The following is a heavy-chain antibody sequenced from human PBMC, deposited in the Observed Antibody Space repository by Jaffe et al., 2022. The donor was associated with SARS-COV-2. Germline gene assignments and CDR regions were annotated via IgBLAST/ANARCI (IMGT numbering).Heavy chain of an antibody. CDR3: VRASGWAFDH. CDR1: GYRFKSYA. J-gene: IGHJ4*02. V-gene: IGHV7-4-1*02. D-gene: IGHD6-19*01. CDR2: INTNSGKP. Sequence: QVQLVQSGSTLKMPGASVKLSCQASGYRFKSYAVNWVRQAPGQGLEWIGWINTNSGKPENAQGFTGRFVFSLDTSVNTAYLQISRLEAEDTAVYYCVRASGWAFDHWGQGTAVTVSS.